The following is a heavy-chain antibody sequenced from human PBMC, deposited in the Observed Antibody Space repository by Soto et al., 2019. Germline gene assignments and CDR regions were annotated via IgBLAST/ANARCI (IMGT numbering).Heavy chain of an antibody. J-gene: IGHJ4*02. CDR3: TTDESRDGYTYY. V-gene: IGHV3-15*01. CDR1: GFTFSNAW. CDR2: IKSKTDGGTT. Sequence: GGSLRLSCAASGFTFSNAWMSWVRQAPGKGLEWVGRIKSKTDGGTTDYAAPVKGRFTISRDDSKNTLYLQMNSLKTEDTAVYYCTTDESRDGYTYYWGQGTLVTVSS. D-gene: IGHD5-12*01.